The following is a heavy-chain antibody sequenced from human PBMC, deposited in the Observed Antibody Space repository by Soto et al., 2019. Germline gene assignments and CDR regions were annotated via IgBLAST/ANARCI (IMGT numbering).Heavy chain of an antibody. CDR3: AHRVLRTVFGLVTTTAIYFDF. J-gene: IGHJ4*02. CDR1: GFSLSTSGVG. V-gene: IGHV2-5*02. Sequence: QITLNESGPTLVKPTETLTLTYTFSGFSLSTSGVGVGWIRQSPGKAPEWLALIYWDDEKRYSASLKSRLTISKDTSKNQVVLTMANLDPADTATYHCAHRVLRTVFGLVTTTAIYFDFWGQGTPVAVSS. D-gene: IGHD3-3*01. CDR2: IYWDDEK.